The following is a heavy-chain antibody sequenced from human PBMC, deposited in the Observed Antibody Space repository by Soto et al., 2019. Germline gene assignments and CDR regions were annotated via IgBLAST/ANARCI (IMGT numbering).Heavy chain of an antibody. CDR2: IYYSGST. V-gene: IGHV4-59*08. Sequence: PSETLSLTCTVSGGSISSYYWSWIRQPPGKGLEWIGYIYYSGSTNYNPSLKSRVTISVDTSKNQFSLKLSSVTAADTAVYYCARQTGWFDPWGQGTLVAVS. CDR1: GGSISSYY. CDR3: ARQTGWFDP. J-gene: IGHJ5*02.